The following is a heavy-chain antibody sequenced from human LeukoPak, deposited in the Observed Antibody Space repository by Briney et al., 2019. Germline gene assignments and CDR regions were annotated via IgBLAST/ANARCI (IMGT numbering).Heavy chain of an antibody. CDR3: ARDVDSYDTYGFYGTSWYFDL. J-gene: IGHJ2*01. CDR1: GGSISSYY. CDR2: IYTSGST. V-gene: IGHV4-4*07. Sequence: SETLSLTCTVSGGSISSYYWSWIRQPAGKGLEWIGRIYTSGSTNYNPSLKSRVTMPVDTSKNQFSLKLSSVTAADTAVYYCARDVDSYDTYGFYGTSWYFDLWGRGTLVTVSS. D-gene: IGHD3-22*01.